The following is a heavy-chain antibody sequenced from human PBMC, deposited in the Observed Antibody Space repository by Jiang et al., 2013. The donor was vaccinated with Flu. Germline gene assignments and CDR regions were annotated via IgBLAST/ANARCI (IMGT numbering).Heavy chain of an antibody. J-gene: IGHJ5*02. CDR2: IDPSDSYT. Sequence: GYSFTSYWISWVRQMPGKGLEWMGRIDPSDSYTNYSPSFQGHVTISADKSISTAYLQWSSLKASDTAMYYCARLQLPGVRALRGWFDPWGQGTLVTVSS. CDR3: ARLQLPGVRALRGWFDP. D-gene: IGHD6-6*01. V-gene: IGHV5-10-1*01. CDR1: GYSFTSYW.